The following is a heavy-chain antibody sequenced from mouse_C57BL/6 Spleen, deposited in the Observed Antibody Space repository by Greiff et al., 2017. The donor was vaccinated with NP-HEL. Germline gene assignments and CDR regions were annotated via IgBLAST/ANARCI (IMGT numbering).Heavy chain of an antibody. Sequence: VQLKQSGGDLVKPGGSLKLSCAASGFTFSSYGMSWVRQTPDKRLEWVATISSGGSYTYYPDSVKGRFTISRDNAKNTLYLQMSSLKSEDTAMYYCARHDYYGSPWYFDVWGTGTTVTVSS. V-gene: IGHV5-6*01. CDR2: ISSGGSYT. CDR1: GFTFSSYG. D-gene: IGHD1-1*01. CDR3: ARHDYYGSPWYFDV. J-gene: IGHJ1*03.